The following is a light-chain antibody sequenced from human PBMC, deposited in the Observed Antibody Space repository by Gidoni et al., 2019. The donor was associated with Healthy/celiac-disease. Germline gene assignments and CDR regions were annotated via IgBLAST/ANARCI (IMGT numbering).Light chain of an antibody. J-gene: IGKJ1*01. CDR2: WAS. V-gene: IGKV4-1*01. CDR1: QSVLYSSNNKKY. CDR3: QQYYSTPWWT. Sequence: DIVMTQSPDSLAVSLGERATINCKSSQSVLYSSNNKKYLAWYQQKPGQPPKLLIYWASTRESGVPDRFRGSGSGTDFTLTISSLQAEDVAVYYCQQYYSTPWWTFGQGTKVEIK.